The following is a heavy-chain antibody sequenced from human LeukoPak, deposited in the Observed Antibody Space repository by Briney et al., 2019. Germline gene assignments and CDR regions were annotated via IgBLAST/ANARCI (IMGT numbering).Heavy chain of an antibody. D-gene: IGHD6-19*01. Sequence: PGGSLRLSCTASGFIFSSHWMTWVRQSPGKGLEWVANIKEDGSVKYYVDSVKGRFTTSRDNTKNALYLQMNSLRADDTAVCFCARDSTWLLDYWGQGTLITVSS. CDR1: GFIFSSHW. V-gene: IGHV3-7*03. CDR2: IKEDGSVK. CDR3: ARDSTWLLDY. J-gene: IGHJ4*02.